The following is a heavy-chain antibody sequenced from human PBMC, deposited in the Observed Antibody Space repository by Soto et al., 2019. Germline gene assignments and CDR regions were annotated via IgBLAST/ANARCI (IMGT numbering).Heavy chain of an antibody. CDR1: GGSISSYY. CDR2: IYPSGST. D-gene: IGHD6-13*01. Sequence: QVQLQESGPGLVKPSETLSLTCTVSGGSISSYYWSXIRQPPGKGLEWIGYIYPSGSTNYNPSLKSRVTISLDTSKNQFSLKLNSVTAADTAVYYCARSFYXGSWYVGYWGQGTLVTVSS. J-gene: IGHJ4*02. V-gene: IGHV4-59*01. CDR3: ARSFYXGSWYVGY.